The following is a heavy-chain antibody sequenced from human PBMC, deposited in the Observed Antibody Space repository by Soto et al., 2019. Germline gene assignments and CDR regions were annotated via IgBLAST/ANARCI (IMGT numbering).Heavy chain of an antibody. CDR3: ARHSSGWYMDAFDI. CDR1: GVTFSRYA. Sequence: AVKVSCKASGVTFSRYAISWVRQAPGQGLEWMGGIIPIFGTANYAQKFQGRVTITADKSTSTAYMELSSLRSEDTAVYYCARHSSGWYMDAFDIWGQGTMVTVSS. CDR2: IIPIFGTA. V-gene: IGHV1-69*06. D-gene: IGHD6-19*01. J-gene: IGHJ3*02.